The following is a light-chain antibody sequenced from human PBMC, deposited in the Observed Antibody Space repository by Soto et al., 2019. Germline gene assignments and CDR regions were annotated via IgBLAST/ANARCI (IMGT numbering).Light chain of an antibody. J-gene: IGKJ1*01. CDR3: QQYNSYPWT. V-gene: IGKV1-5*01. CDR1: QSISSW. CDR2: DAS. Sequence: DIQMTQSPSTLSASVGDIVTITCRATQSISSWLAWYQQKPGKAPKLLIYDASSLESGVPSRFSGSGSGTEFTLTISSLQPDDFATYYCQQYNSYPWTFGPGTKVEIK.